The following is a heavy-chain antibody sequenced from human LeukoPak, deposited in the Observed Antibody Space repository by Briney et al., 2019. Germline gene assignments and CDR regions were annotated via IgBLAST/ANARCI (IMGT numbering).Heavy chain of an antibody. CDR3: ARGNVDTAMVWFDY. J-gene: IGHJ4*02. CDR1: GGSISSYY. Sequence: SETLSLTCTVFGGSISSYYWSWIRQPPGKGLEWTGYIYYSGSTNYNPSLKSRVTISVDTSKNQFSLKLSSVTAADTAVYYCARGNVDTAMVWFDYWGQGTLVTVSS. V-gene: IGHV4-59*01. D-gene: IGHD5-18*01. CDR2: IYYSGST.